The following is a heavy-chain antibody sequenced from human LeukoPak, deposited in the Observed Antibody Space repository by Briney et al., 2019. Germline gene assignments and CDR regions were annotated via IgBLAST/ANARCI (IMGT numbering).Heavy chain of an antibody. D-gene: IGHD6-19*01. CDR3: ARSFIAVAGLFDY. Sequence: GGSLRLSCAASGFTFSSYWMSWVRQAPGKGLEWVANIKQDGSEKYYVDPVKGRFTISRDNAKNSLYLQMSSLRAEDTAVYYCARSFIAVAGLFDYWGQGTLVTVSS. CDR1: GFTFSSYW. CDR2: IKQDGSEK. V-gene: IGHV3-7*01. J-gene: IGHJ4*02.